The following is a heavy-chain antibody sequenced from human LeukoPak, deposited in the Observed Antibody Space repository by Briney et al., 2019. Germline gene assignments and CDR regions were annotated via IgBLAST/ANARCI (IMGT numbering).Heavy chain of an antibody. D-gene: IGHD1-26*01. J-gene: IGHJ3*02. Sequence: GYSVKVSCKASGYTFTSYDINWVRQATGQGLEWMGWMNPNSGNTGYAQKFQGRVTMTRNTSISTAYMELSSLRSEDTAVYYCARGKKWELLGEDAFDIWGQGTMVTVSS. CDR3: ARGKKWELLGEDAFDI. V-gene: IGHV1-8*01. CDR2: MNPNSGNT. CDR1: GYTFTSYD.